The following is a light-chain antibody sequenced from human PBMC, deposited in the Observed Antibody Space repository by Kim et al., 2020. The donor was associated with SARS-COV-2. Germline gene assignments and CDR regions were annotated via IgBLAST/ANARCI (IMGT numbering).Light chain of an antibody. Sequence: ATINCKSSQSVLYRYNNKNYLGWYQLKPGQPPKLLIDWASTRESGVPDRFSGSGSGTDFTLTISSLQAEDVAVYYCQHYYSTPYTFGQGTKVDIK. CDR2: WAS. CDR1: QSVLYRYNNKNY. V-gene: IGKV4-1*01. CDR3: QHYYSTPYT. J-gene: IGKJ2*01.